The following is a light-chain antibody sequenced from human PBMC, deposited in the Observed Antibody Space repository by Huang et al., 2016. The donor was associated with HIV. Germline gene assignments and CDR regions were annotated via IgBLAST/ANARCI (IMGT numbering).Light chain of an antibody. Sequence: DIVMTQSPDSLSVSPGERATIHCKSSQSLLYSLNNKNYLAWFQQKPGRPPKLLLYWASTREAGIPERFSGSGSGTDFTLTINNLQPEDVATYYCQQYYQNPQTFGQGT. J-gene: IGKJ5*01. V-gene: IGKV4-1*01. CDR2: WAS. CDR3: QQYYQNPQT. CDR1: QSLLYSLNNKNY.